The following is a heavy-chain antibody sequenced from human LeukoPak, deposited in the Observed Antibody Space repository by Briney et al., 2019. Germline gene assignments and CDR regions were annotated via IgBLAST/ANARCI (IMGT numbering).Heavy chain of an antibody. CDR1: GFTFGSYG. V-gene: IGHV3-33*01. CDR2: IWYDESNK. CDR3: ARYPVNPYYFDY. J-gene: IGHJ4*02. D-gene: IGHD1-14*01. Sequence: GRSLRLSCAASGFTFGSYGMHWVRQAPGKGLEWLAVIWYDESNKYYADSVKGRFTISRDNSKNTLYLQINSLRAEDTAVYYCARYPVNPYYFDYWGQGTLVTVSS.